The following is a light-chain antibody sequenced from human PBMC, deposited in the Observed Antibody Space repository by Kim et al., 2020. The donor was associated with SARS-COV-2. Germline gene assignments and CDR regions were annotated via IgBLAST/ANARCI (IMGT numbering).Light chain of an antibody. CDR3: SSYAGSSLYV. J-gene: IGLJ1*01. CDR2: EVS. Sequence: QSALTQPPSASGSPGQSVTISCTGTSSDVGGYNYVSWYQQHPGKAPKLMIYEVSKRPSGVTDRFSGSKSGNTASLTVSGLQAEDEADYYCSSYAGSSLYVFGTGTKVTVL. CDR1: SSDVGGYNY. V-gene: IGLV2-8*01.